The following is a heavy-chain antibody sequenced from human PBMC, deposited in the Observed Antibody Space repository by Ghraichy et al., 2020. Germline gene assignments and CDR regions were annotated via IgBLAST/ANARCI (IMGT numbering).Heavy chain of an antibody. CDR1: GGSFSGYY. Sequence: SETLSLTCAVYGGSFSGYYWSWIRQPPGKGLEWIGEINHSGSTNYNPSLKSRVTISVDTSKNQFSLKLSSVTAADTAVYYCARGATYYDYVWGSYRASAYYYYGMDVWSPGTTVTVSS. V-gene: IGHV4-34*01. D-gene: IGHD3-16*02. CDR3: ARGATYYDYVWGSYRASAYYYYGMDV. J-gene: IGHJ6*02. CDR2: INHSGST.